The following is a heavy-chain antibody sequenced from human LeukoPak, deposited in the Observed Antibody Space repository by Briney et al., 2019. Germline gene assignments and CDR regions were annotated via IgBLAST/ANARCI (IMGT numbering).Heavy chain of an antibody. D-gene: IGHD3-10*01. V-gene: IGHV3-23*01. CDR2: FTGSGGNT. Sequence: GGSLRLSCAASGFTFSNYAMSWVRQAPGKGLEWVSVFTGSGGNTYYAYCVKCRFTISRDNSKNTRSLQMSSLRAGDATVYYCVKFRGIQSYNYHMDVWGKGTTVTVSS. CDR1: GFTFSNYA. J-gene: IGHJ6*03. CDR3: VKFRGIQSYNYHMDV.